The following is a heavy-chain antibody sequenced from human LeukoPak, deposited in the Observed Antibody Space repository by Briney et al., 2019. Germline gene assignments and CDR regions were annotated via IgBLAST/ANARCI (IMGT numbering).Heavy chain of an antibody. CDR3: ARGRNHFDSSGYNFVWFDP. CDR2: INQSGST. V-gene: IGHV4-34*01. D-gene: IGHD3-22*01. Sequence: SETLCLTCAAYGGSFSGVYWSWIRQPPGKGLEWIGEINQSGSTNYNPSLKSRLTISVDPSKEPSSLTLSSVPDADTAVYYCARGRNHFDSSGYNFVWFDPWRQGTLVTVPS. J-gene: IGHJ5*02. CDR1: GGSFSGVY.